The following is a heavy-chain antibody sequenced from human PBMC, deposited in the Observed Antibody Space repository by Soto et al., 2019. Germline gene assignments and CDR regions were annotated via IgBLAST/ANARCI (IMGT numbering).Heavy chain of an antibody. J-gene: IGHJ6*02. V-gene: IGHV3-30*18. CDR3: AKGDWGLHYYYYGMDV. CDR2: ISYDGSNK. D-gene: IGHD7-27*01. CDR1: GFTFSSYG. Sequence: ESGGGVVQPGRSLRLSCAASGFTFSSYGMHWVRQAPGKGLEWVAVISYDGSNKYYADSVKGRFTISRDNSKNTLYLQMNSLRAEDTAVYYCAKGDWGLHYYYYGMDVWGQGTTVTVSS.